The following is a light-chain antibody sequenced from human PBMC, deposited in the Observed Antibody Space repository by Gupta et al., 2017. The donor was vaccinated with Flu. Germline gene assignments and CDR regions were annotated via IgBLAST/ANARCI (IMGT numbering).Light chain of an antibody. CDR2: DTS. J-gene: IGKJ4*01. CDR1: QRVSPY. V-gene: IGKV3-11*02. CDR3: QQRNNWPTLS. Sequence: EIVLSQSPSILSLSPGVRAIFSCRPSQRVSPYLAWYQQQPGQAPRLLIYDTSTRATGIAARFSGSGSGREFSPTISSLVPQDFVVSYCQQRNNWPTLSFGDGTKVEI.